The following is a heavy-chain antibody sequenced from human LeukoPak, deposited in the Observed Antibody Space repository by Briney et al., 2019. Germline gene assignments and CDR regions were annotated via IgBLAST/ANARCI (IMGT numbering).Heavy chain of an antibody. CDR3: ARYHFDDYGDYGGDWYFDL. CDR1: GGSISSYY. V-gene: IGHV4-59*01. CDR2: IYYSGST. J-gene: IGHJ2*01. D-gene: IGHD4-17*01. Sequence: SETLSLTCTVSGGSISSYYWSWIRQPPGKGLGWIGYIYYSGSTNYNPSLKSRVTISVDTSKNQFSLKLSSVTAADTAVYYCARYHFDDYGDYGGDWYFDLWGRGTLVTVSS.